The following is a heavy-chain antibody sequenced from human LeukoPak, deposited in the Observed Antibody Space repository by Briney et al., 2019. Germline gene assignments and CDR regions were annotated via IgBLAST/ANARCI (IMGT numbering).Heavy chain of an antibody. CDR3: ARVPRRGDRFDP. CDR1: GYTFTSYD. J-gene: IGHJ5*02. D-gene: IGHD3-10*01. Sequence: ASVKVSCKASGYTFTSYDINWVRQATGQGLEWMGWMNPNSGNTGYAQKFQGRVTMTRNTSVSTAYMELSSLRSEDTAVYYCARVPRRGDRFDPWGQGTLVTVSS. CDR2: MNPNSGNT. V-gene: IGHV1-8*01.